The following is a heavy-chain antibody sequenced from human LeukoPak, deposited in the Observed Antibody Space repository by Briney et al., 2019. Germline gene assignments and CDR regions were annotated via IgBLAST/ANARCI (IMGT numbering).Heavy chain of an antibody. Sequence: PGGSLRLSCAASGFTFSSYAMHWVRQAPGKGLEWVAVISYDGSNKYYADSVKGRFTISRDNSKNTLYLQMNSLRAEDTAVYYCCYGSGSYELDYYFDYWGQGTLVTVSS. D-gene: IGHD3-10*01. CDR1: GFTFSSYA. CDR3: CYGSGSYELDYYFDY. J-gene: IGHJ4*02. V-gene: IGHV3-30-3*01. CDR2: ISYDGSNK.